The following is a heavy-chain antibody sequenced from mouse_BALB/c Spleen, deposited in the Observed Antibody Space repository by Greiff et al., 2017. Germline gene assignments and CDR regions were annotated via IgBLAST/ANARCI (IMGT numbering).Heavy chain of an antibody. CDR1: GFTFSSYT. CDR3: ARRFPFAY. CDR2: ISNGGGST. J-gene: IGHJ3*01. V-gene: IGHV5-12-2*01. Sequence: EVTLVESGGGLVQPGGSLKLSCAASGFTFSSYTMSWVRQTPEKRLEWVAYISNGGGSTYYPDTVKGRFTISRDNAKNTLYLQMSSLKSEDTAMYYCARRFPFAYWGQGTLVTVSA.